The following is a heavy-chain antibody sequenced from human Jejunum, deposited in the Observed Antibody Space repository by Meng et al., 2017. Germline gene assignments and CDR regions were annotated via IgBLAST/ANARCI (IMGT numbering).Heavy chain of an antibody. CDR1: GFTFDDYA. Sequence: GGSLRPSCVAFGFTFDDYAMHWVRQAPGKGLQWVAGISWNSGYTGYANSVKGRFTISRDNAKNSLYLQMNSLGGEDTAFYYCAKDDMIRGVIILNFFDYWGQGTLVTVSS. J-gene: IGHJ4*02. V-gene: IGHV3-9*01. D-gene: IGHD3-10*01. CDR3: AKDDMIRGVIILNFFDY. CDR2: ISWNSGYT.